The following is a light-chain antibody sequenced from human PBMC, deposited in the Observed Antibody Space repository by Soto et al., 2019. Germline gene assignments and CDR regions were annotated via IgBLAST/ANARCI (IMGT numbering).Light chain of an antibody. CDR1: SSDVGRYNF. CDR2: EVS. J-gene: IGLJ1*01. V-gene: IGLV2-8*01. Sequence: QSALTQPPSASGSPGQSVTISCTGTSSDVGRYNFVSWYQQLPGKAPKLMIYEVSKRPSGVPDRSSGSKSGNTASLTVSGLQADDEADYYCSSYAVTPFVFGTGTKLTVL. CDR3: SSYAVTPFV.